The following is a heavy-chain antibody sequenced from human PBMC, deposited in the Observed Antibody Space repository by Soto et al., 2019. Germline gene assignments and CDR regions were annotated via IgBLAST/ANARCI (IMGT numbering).Heavy chain of an antibody. D-gene: IGHD6-13*01. J-gene: IGHJ4*02. CDR1: GFTFTSSA. Sequence: ASVKVSCKASGFTFTSSAMQWVRQARGQRLEWIGWIVVGSGNTNYAQKFQERVTITRDMSTSTAYMELRSLRSEDTAVYYCAARIAAAGTEFDYWGQGTLVTVSS. CDR2: IVVGSGNT. V-gene: IGHV1-58*02. CDR3: AARIAAAGTEFDY.